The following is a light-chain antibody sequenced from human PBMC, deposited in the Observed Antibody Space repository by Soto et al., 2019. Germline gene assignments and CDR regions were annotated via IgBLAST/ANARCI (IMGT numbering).Light chain of an antibody. Sequence: EIVLTQSPGTLSLSPGERATLFCRASQSAANNYIAWYQQKPGQAPSLLIYGTSKRATGIPDRFNGSGSGTDFTLHITSVAPEDFAVYYGQQFVNSPYTVGQGTKLEI. CDR3: QQFVNSPYT. J-gene: IGKJ2*01. CDR1: QSAANNY. V-gene: IGKV3-20*01. CDR2: GTS.